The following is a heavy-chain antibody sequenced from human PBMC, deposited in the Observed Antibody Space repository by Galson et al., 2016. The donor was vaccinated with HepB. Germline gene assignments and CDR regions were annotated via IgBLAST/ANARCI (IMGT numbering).Heavy chain of an antibody. CDR3: ARDRGLLHYYYGMDV. V-gene: IGHV3-33*02. CDR1: GFTFNNYG. CDR2: ISYDGNNK. D-gene: IGHD4-17*01. Sequence: SLRLSCATSGFTFNNYGINWVRQAPRKGLEWVAVISYDGNNKHYAHSAKGRFTISRDSSTNTVYLQMNSLRADDTAVYFCARDRGLLHYYYGMDVWGQGTTVTVSS. J-gene: IGHJ6*02.